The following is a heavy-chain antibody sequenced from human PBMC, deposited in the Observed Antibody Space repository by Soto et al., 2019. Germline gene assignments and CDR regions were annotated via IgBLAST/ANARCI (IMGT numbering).Heavy chain of an antibody. CDR2: IYYSGST. Sequence: PSETLSLTCTVSGGSISSYYWSWIRQPPGKGLEWIGYIYYSGSTNYNPSLKSRVTISVDTSKNQLSLKLSSVTAADTAVYYCARLRGLIDYWGQGTLVTVSS. CDR1: GGSISSYY. J-gene: IGHJ4*02. V-gene: IGHV4-59*01. CDR3: ARLRGLIDY. D-gene: IGHD3-22*01.